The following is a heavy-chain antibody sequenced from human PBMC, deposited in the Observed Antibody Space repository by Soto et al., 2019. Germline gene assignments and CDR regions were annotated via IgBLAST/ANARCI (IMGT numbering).Heavy chain of an antibody. Sequence: QVQLQESGPGLVQPSGTLSLTCAVSGDSITGDNWWSWVRQPPGKGLEWIGEIHHSGATNYNPSLKSRVTISVDAYKNQFSLKLNSVTAADTAMFYCATQGFYRMGVWGRGTTVTVSS. J-gene: IGHJ6*02. CDR2: IHHSGAT. CDR3: ATQGFYRMGV. CDR1: GDSITGDNW. V-gene: IGHV4-4*02.